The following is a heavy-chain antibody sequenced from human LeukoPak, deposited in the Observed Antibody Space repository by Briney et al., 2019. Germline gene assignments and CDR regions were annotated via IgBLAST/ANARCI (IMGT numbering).Heavy chain of an antibody. V-gene: IGHV3-30*18. CDR2: ISYDGSNK. CDR3: AKGKMYSGYDGHFDY. J-gene: IGHJ4*02. Sequence: GRSLRLSCAASGFTFSSYGMHWVRQAPGKGLEWVAVISYDGSNKYHADSVKGRFTISRDNSKNTLYLQMNSLRAEDTAVYCCAKGKMYSGYDGHFDYWGQGTLVTVSS. CDR1: GFTFSSYG. D-gene: IGHD5-12*01.